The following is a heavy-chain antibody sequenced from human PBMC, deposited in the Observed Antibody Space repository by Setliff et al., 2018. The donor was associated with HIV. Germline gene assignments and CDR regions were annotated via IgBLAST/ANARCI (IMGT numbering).Heavy chain of an antibody. V-gene: IGHV3-9*01. CDR3: VKDASLSGLYYSYMHV. CDR1: GFIFSNYA. CDR2: ISWNGDLT. J-gene: IGHJ6*03. D-gene: IGHD3-10*01. Sequence: PGGSLRLSCAGSGFIFSNYAMYWVRQAPGKGLEWVSGISWNGDLTAYAEFTKGRFTISRDNARKSLYLQINSLTTEDTALYYCVKDASLSGLYYSYMHVWGKGTTVTVSS.